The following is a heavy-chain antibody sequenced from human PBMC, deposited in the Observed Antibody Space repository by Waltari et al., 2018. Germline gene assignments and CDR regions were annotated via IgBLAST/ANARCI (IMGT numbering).Heavy chain of an antibody. CDR1: GFTFSTYS. Sequence: EVQLVESGGGLVQPGGSLRLSCAASGFTFSTYSMNWVRQAPGKGLEWVSYISSSSSTIYYADSVKGRVTFSRDNAKNSLYLQMNSLRAEDTAVYYCARDNDYYFDYWGQGTLVTVSS. CDR2: ISSSSSTI. V-gene: IGHV3-48*04. CDR3: ARDNDYYFDY. J-gene: IGHJ4*02. D-gene: IGHD2-21*02.